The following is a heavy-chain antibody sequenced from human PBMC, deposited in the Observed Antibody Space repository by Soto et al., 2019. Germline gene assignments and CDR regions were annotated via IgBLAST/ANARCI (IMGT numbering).Heavy chain of an antibody. CDR3: ARGNNDLAV. Sequence: EVQLVQSGGGLVQPGGSLRLSCAASGFTFSHYWMHWVRQAPGKGLVWVSRIKSDGSSTNYADSVKGRFTSSRDNAKNTLYLQLITRRDEEAAGSYCARGNNDLAVWCHGTTVTVSS. V-gene: IGHV3-74*01. D-gene: IGHD1-1*01. CDR2: IKSDGSST. CDR1: GFTFSHYW. J-gene: IGHJ6*02.